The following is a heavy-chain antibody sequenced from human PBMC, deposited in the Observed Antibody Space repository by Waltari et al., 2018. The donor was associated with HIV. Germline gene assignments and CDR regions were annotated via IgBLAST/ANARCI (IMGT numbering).Heavy chain of an antibody. J-gene: IGHJ6*02. Sequence: QVQLQESGPGLVKPSETLSLTCTVSGGSISSYYWSWIRQPAGKGLEWIGRIYTSGSTNYNPALKSRGTMSVDTSKNQFSLKLSSVTAADTAVYYCARVAQGAICGVGWVLGYGMDVWGQGTTVTVSS. V-gene: IGHV4-4*07. CDR2: IYTSGST. CDR1: GGSISSYY. D-gene: IGHD3-3*01. CDR3: ARVAQGAICGVGWVLGYGMDV.